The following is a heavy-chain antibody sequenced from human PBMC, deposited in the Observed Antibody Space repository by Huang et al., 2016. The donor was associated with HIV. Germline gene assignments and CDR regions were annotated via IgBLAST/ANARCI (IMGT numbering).Heavy chain of an antibody. D-gene: IGHD5-18*01. CDR2: INSDGGST. J-gene: IGHJ4*02. Sequence: EVQLVESGGGLVQPGGSLRFSCAASGFTFSSYWMHWVRQAPGQGLVWVSRINSDGGSTSYADYVKGRFTISRDNAKNTLYLQMNSLRAEDTAVYYCARDPGYSYMGYWGQGTLVTVSS. CDR3: ARDPGYSYMGY. CDR1: GFTFSSYW. V-gene: IGHV3-74*01.